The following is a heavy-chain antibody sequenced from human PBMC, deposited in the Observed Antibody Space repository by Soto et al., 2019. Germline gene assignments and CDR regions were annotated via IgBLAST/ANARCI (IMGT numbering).Heavy chain of an antibody. CDR2: ISGSGGTA. CDR3: AKGRGHNWNVDY. Sequence: EVQLLESGGGSVQPGGSLRLSCAASGFTFSSYAMHWVRRPPGKGMEWVSSISGSGGTAYYSDSVKGRFSISRDSLVNTLYVQMNSLRAEDTAVYYCAKGRGHNWNVDYWGQGTLVTVSP. CDR1: GFTFSSYA. J-gene: IGHJ4*02. D-gene: IGHD1-1*01. V-gene: IGHV3-23*01.